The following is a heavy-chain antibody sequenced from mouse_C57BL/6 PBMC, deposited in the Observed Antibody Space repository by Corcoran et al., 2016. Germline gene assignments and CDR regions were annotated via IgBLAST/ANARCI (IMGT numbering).Heavy chain of an antibody. Sequence: QVQLQQSGAELVKPGTSLKISCKASGYAFSSYWMNCVKPRPGKGLEWIGQIYPGDGDTNYNGKFKGKATLTADKSSSTAYMQLSSLTSEDSAVYFCLITTVVAFDYWGQGTTLTVSS. CDR1: GYAFSSYW. J-gene: IGHJ2*01. CDR2: IYPGDGDT. CDR3: LITTVVAFDY. D-gene: IGHD1-1*01. V-gene: IGHV1-80*01.